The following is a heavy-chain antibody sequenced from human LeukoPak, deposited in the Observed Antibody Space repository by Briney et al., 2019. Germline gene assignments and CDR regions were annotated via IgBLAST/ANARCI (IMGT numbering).Heavy chain of an antibody. Sequence: GGSLRLSCAASGFTFSDYYMNWVRQAPGKGLEWVSVINSGDITYFADSVKGRFTISRDNSKNTLYLQMNRLRVEDTAVYYCVLTTVTTSIEYWGQGTLVTVSS. J-gene: IGHJ4*02. D-gene: IGHD4-17*01. CDR1: GFTFSDYY. CDR3: VLTTVTTSIEY. CDR2: INSGDIT. V-gene: IGHV3-66*01.